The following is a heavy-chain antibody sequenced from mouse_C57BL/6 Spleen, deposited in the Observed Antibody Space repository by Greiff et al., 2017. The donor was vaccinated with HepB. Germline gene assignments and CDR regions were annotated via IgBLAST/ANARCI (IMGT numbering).Heavy chain of an antibody. D-gene: IGHD3-2*02. CDR1: GYTFTSYW. CDR3: ARSFDRSGYGAY. Sequence: QVQLQQPGAELVKPGASVKLSCKASGYTFTSYWMNWVKQRPGQGLEWIGMIHPNSGSTNYNEKFKSKATLTVDKSSSTAYMQLSSLTSEDSAVYYCARSFDRSGYGAYWGQGTLVTVSA. J-gene: IGHJ3*01. CDR2: IHPNSGST. V-gene: IGHV1-64*01.